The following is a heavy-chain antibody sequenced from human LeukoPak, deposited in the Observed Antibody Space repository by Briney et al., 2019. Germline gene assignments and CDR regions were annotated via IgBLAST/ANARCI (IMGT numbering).Heavy chain of an antibody. CDR1: GASISTDGFY. Sequence: RASQTLSLTCNVSGASISTDGFYWSWIRQHPGKGLEWIGYIYHNGVTYDNPSLKSRLAISVDTSKNQFSLKLGSVTAADTAVYYCARGGSSSSTTSSADYWGQGTLVTVSS. D-gene: IGHD6-6*01. CDR3: ARGGSSSSTTSSADY. CDR2: IYHNGVT. J-gene: IGHJ4*02. V-gene: IGHV4-31*03.